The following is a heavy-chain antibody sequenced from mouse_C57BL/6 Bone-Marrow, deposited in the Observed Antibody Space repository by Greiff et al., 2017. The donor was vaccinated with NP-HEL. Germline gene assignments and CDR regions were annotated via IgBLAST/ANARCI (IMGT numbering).Heavy chain of an antibody. CDR1: GFTFSDYY. CDR2: INYDGSST. CDR3: ARDSNYVFMDY. Sequence: EVMLVESEGGLVQPGSSMKLSCTASGFTFSDYYMAWVRQVPEKGLEWVANINYDGSSTYYLDSLKSRFIISRDNAKNILYLQMSSLKSEDTATYYCARDSNYVFMDYWGQGTSVTVSS. D-gene: IGHD2-5*01. J-gene: IGHJ4*01. V-gene: IGHV5-16*01.